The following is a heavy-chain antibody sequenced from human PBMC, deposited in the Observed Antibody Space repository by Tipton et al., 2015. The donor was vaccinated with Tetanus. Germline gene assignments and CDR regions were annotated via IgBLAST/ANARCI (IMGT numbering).Heavy chain of an antibody. V-gene: IGHV5-51*01. CDR3: ARRRSAILSGSYHWYFDI. J-gene: IGHJ2*01. CDR2: INPTDYQT. Sequence: QLVQSGAEVKKPGESLKISCQGSGYIFRNYRIGWVRQMPGKGLEWMGVINPTDYQTSYNPSFEGQVTISADRSINTAYLQWTSLQTSDTAMYFCARRRSAILSGSYHWYFDIWGRGTLVTVSS. D-gene: IGHD3-9*01. CDR1: GYIFRNYR.